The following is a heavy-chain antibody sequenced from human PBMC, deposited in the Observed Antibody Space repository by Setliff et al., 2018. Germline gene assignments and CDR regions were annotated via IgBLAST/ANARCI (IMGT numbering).Heavy chain of an antibody. CDR1: GFTFGDYA. D-gene: IGHD3-22*01. CDR3: TRGYYYDSSGYSDSHPDAFDV. V-gene: IGHV3-48*01. J-gene: IGHJ3*01. Sequence: GSLRLSCRASGFTFGDYAMNWVRQAPGKGLEWVSYISSSSSTIYYADSVKGRFTLSRDNAKNSLYLQMNSLKTEDTAVYYCTRGYYYDSSGYSDSHPDAFDVWGQGTMVTVSS. CDR2: ISSSSSTI.